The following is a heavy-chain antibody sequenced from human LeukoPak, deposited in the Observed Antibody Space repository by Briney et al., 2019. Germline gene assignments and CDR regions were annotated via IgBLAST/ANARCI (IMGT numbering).Heavy chain of an antibody. D-gene: IGHD6-25*01. CDR3: AKDRAGRLYYFDY. CDR2: ISGSGGST. CDR1: GCTLSSYA. V-gene: IGHV3-23*01. J-gene: IGHJ4*02. Sequence: GGSLRLSCAASGCTLSSYAMRWVRQAPGKGLECVSGISGSGGSTYYADSVKGRFTISRDNSKNTLYLQMNSLRAEDTAVYYCAKDRAGRLYYFDYWGQGTLVTVSS.